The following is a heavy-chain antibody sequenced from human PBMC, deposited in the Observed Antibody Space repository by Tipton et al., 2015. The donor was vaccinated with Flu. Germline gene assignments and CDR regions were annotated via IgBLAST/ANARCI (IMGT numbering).Heavy chain of an antibody. V-gene: IGHV3-9*01. D-gene: IGHD6-6*01. J-gene: IGHJ6*02. Sequence: TASGFTFDDYAMHWVRQAPGKGLEWVSGISWNSGSIGYADSVKGRFTISRDNAKNSLYLQMNSLRAEDTALYYCARNGAVSSIAARPYYYYGMDVWGQGTTVTVSS. CDR2: ISWNSGSI. CDR3: ARNGAVSSIAARPYYYYGMDV. CDR1: GFTFDDYA.